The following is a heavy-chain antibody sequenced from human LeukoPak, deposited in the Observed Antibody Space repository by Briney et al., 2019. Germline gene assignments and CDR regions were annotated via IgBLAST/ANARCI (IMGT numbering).Heavy chain of an antibody. Sequence: GGSLRLSRAAPGFTVSSNYMSWVRQAPGKGLEWVSIVYDGGRTNYADSVKGRFTISRDNSKNTLYLQMNSLRAEDTAVYYCARGVRGYSHGSRFDYWGQGTLVTVSS. CDR2: VYDGGRT. D-gene: IGHD5-18*01. V-gene: IGHV3-53*01. J-gene: IGHJ4*02. CDR3: ARGVRGYSHGSRFDY. CDR1: GFTVSSNY.